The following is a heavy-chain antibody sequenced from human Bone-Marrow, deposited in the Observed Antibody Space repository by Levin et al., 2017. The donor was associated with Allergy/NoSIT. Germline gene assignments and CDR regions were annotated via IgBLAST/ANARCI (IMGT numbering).Heavy chain of an antibody. CDR3: ARDQGIAVPYYFDY. J-gene: IGHJ4*02. Sequence: PGGSLRLSCAASGFTFNSYSMNWVRQAPGKGLEWVAYISSGGTTIDYADSVQGRFTISRDNAENSLYLQINSLRAEDTGVYFCARDQGIAVPYYFDYWGQGALVTVSS. CDR1: GFTFNSYS. V-gene: IGHV3-48*01. CDR2: ISSGGTTI. D-gene: IGHD6-19*01.